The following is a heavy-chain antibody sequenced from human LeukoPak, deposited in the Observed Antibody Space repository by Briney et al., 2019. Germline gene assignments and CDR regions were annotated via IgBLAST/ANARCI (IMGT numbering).Heavy chain of an antibody. Sequence: GASVKVSCKASGQSLTGYFIHWVRQAPGQGLEWVGRIDPNTGDATYAQNFQGRVTVTSATSISTAYMELSRLTSDDTAVYFCARLGLHGSGTCYFFDYWGQGTLVTVSS. CDR3: ARLGLHGSGTCYFFDY. V-gene: IGHV1-2*06. J-gene: IGHJ4*02. D-gene: IGHD3-10*01. CDR1: GQSLTGYF. CDR2: IDPNTGDA.